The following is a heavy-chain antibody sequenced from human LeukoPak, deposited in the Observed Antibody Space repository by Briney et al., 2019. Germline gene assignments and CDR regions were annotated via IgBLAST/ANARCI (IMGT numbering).Heavy chain of an antibody. CDR2: MFTSGTT. D-gene: IGHD2-2*01. CDR1: GGSISSYY. CDR3: ARVRLGYCSSTSCYRESIYGPDY. V-gene: IGHV4-4*07. Sequence: SETLSLTCTVSGGSISSYYWSWIRQPAGKGLEWIGRMFTSGTTNYNPSLKSRVIMSVDTSKSQFSLKLSSVTAADTAVYYCARVRLGYCSSTSCYRESIYGPDYWGQGTLVTVSS. J-gene: IGHJ4*02.